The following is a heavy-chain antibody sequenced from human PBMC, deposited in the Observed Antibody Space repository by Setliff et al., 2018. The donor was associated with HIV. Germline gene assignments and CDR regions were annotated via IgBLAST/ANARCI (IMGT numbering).Heavy chain of an antibody. V-gene: IGHV3-43*02. CDR2: IYYGRT. J-gene: IGHJ4*02. D-gene: IGHD3-10*01. CDR1: GGSISSYS. Sequence: ETLSLTCTVSGGSISSYSWSWIRQVPGKGLEWIGNIYYGRTSYADSLKGRFTISRDNSKNSLYLQMHGLRNEDTALYYCAKDDADGSIDHWGLGTLVTVSS. CDR3: AKDDADGSIDH.